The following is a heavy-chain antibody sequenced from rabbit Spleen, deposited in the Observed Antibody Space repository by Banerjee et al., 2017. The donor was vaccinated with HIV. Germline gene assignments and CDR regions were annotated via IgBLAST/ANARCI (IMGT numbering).Heavy chain of an antibody. J-gene: IGHJ4*01. D-gene: IGHD2-1*01. CDR3: ARMNTLYGDYAYAFNL. CDR1: GFSFSSRYY. CDR2: IATGGDT. V-gene: IGHV1S45*01. Sequence: QEQLEESGGGLVKPEGSLTLTCTASGFSFSSRYYMCWVRQAPGKGLEWIGCIATGGDTYYANWAKGRFTISKTSSTTVTLQMTSLTAADTATYFCARMNTLYGDYAYAFNLWGPGTLVTVS.